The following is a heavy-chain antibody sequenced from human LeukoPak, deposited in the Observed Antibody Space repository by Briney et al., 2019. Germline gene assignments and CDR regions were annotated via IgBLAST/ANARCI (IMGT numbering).Heavy chain of an antibody. J-gene: IGHJ4*02. D-gene: IGHD6-19*01. V-gene: IGHV1-8*03. CDR2: MNPNSGNT. Sequence: ASVKVSCKASGYTFTSYDINWVRQATGQGLEWMGWMNPNSGNTGYAQKFQGRVTITRNTSISTAYMELSSLRSEDTAVYYCARVRLRDSSGHLRGFDYWGQGTLVTVSS. CDR3: ARVRLRDSSGHLRGFDY. CDR1: GYTFTSYD.